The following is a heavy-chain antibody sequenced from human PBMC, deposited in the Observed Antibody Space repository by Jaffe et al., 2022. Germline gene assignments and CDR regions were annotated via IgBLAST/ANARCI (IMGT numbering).Heavy chain of an antibody. V-gene: IGHV1-18*01. D-gene: IGHD2-15*01. J-gene: IGHJ6*03. Sequence: QVQLVQSGAEVKKPGASVKVSCKASGYTFTSYGISWVRQAPGQGLEWMGWISAYNGNTNYAQKLQGRVTMTTDTSTSTAYMELRSLRSDDTAVYYCARDGYCSGGSCYSSYYYYYYYMDVWGKGTTVTVSS. CDR2: ISAYNGNT. CDR1: GYTFTSYG. CDR3: ARDGYCSGGSCYSSYYYYYYYMDV.